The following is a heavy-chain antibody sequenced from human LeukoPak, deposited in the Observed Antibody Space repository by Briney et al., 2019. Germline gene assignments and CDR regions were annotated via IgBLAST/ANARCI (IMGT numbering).Heavy chain of an antibody. Sequence: GGSLRLSCAASGFTLSSSGTSWVRQAPGKGLEWVSAISTGGHNTYYADSVKGRFTISRDNSKNTLYLQMNSLRAEDTAVYYCVTQRGYCSDGSCYFDYWGQGTLVTVSS. J-gene: IGHJ4*02. D-gene: IGHD2-15*01. CDR2: ISTGGHNT. V-gene: IGHV3-23*01. CDR3: VTQRGYCSDGSCYFDY. CDR1: GFTLSSSG.